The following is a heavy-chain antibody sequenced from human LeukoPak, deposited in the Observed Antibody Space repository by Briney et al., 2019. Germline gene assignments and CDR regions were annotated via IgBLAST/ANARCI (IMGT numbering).Heavy chain of an antibody. V-gene: IGHV1-46*01. D-gene: IGHD6-19*01. CDR2: INPSGGNT. CDR1: GYTFTSNY. J-gene: IGHJ4*02. CDR3: ARDPNSSGLIDY. Sequence: ASVNVSCKTSGYTFTSNYVHWVRQAPGQGLEWMGIINPSGGNTRYAQRFQGRVTMTRDTSTSTVYMELSNLTSQDTAVYYCARDPNSSGLIDYWGQGSLVTVSS.